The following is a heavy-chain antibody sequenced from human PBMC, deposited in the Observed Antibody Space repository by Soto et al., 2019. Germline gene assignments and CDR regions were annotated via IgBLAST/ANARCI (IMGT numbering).Heavy chain of an antibody. CDR2: ISSSSITL. V-gene: IGHV3-48*01. CDR3: ARDPYSGQGGAFDI. Sequence: GGSLRLSCAASGFTFSSYSMNWVRQAPGKGLEWVSYISSSSITLYYADSVKGRFTISRDNAKNSLYLQMNSLRAEDTAVYYCARDPYSGQGGAFDIWGQGTMVTVSS. CDR1: GFTFSSYS. D-gene: IGHD1-26*01. J-gene: IGHJ3*02.